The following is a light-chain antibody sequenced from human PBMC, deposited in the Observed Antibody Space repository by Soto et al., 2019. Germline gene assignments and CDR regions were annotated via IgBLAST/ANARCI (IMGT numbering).Light chain of an antibody. Sequence: TVLSNSLGTLSFSPLERATLSLRSSQSVISSYLAGYQQKPGQAPRLLIYHASSRATGIPDRFSGSGSGTDFTLTIRRLEPEDFAVYYCQQYGSSPTWKCGQGNKVDIK. CDR3: QQYGSSPTWK. CDR2: HAS. V-gene: IGKV3-20*01. CDR1: QSVISSY. J-gene: IGKJ1*01.